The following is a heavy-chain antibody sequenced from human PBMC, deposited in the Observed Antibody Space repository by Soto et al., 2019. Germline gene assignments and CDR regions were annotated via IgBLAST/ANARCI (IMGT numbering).Heavy chain of an antibody. V-gene: IGHV4-39*02. CDR1: GASIKSRNYF. J-gene: IGHJ4*02. CDR3: GRLAEAATGHTDYDF. Sequence: SETLSLTCTVSGASIKSRNYFWGWIRQPPGKGLEFVGSIHSSGGTYYNPSLKSRVTVSVDLSNSHFSLSLKSLTATDTAVYYCGRLAEAATGHTDYDFWGQGTLVTVSS. CDR2: IHSSGGT. D-gene: IGHD2-15*01.